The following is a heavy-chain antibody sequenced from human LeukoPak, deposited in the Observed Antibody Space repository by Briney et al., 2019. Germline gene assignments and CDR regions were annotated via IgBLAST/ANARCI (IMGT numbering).Heavy chain of an antibody. CDR3: ARDKGETYYDYVGGSYRKEYYFDY. V-gene: IGHV1-18*01. D-gene: IGHD3-16*02. CDR1: GYTFTSYG. J-gene: IGHJ4*02. Sequence: ASVKVSCKASGYTFTSYGISWVRQAPGQGLEWMGWISAYNGNTNYAQKLQGRVTMTTDTSTSTAYMELRSLRSDDTAVYYCARDKGETYYDYVGGSYRKEYYFDYWGQGTLVTVSS. CDR2: ISAYNGNT.